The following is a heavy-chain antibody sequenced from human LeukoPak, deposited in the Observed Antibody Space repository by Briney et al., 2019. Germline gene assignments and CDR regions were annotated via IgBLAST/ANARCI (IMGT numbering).Heavy chain of an antibody. D-gene: IGHD3-22*01. CDR2: ISAYNGNT. CDR1: GYTFTSYG. J-gene: IGHJ4*02. CDR3: ARTETYYYDSSGYSTRYFDY. Sequence: GASVKVSCTASGYTFTSYGISWVRQAPGQGLEWMGWISAYNGNTNYAQKLQGRVTMTTDTSTSTAYMELRSLRSDDTAVYYCARTETYYYDSSGYSTRYFDYWGQGTLVTVSS. V-gene: IGHV1-18*01.